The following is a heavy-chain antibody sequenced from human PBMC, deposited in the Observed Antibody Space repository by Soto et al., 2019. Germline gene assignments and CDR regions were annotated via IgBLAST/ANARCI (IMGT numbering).Heavy chain of an antibody. CDR1: GYTFTSYD. CDR3: IAARGSSYFDD. Sequence: QVQLVQFGAEVKKPGASVKVSCKASGYTFTSYDITWVRQATGQGLEWMGWMNPNSGNTGYAQKLQGRVTMTRNTSISTAYMELSSLRSEDTDVYYCIAARGSSYFDDWGQGPLVTVSS. CDR2: MNPNSGNT. V-gene: IGHV1-8*01. J-gene: IGHJ4*02. D-gene: IGHD6-6*01.